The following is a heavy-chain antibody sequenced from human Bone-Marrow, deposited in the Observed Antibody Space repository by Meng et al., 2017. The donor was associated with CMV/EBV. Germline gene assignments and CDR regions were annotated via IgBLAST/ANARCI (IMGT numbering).Heavy chain of an antibody. CDR2: IYYSGST. J-gene: IGHJ6*01. Sequence: SETLSLTCTVSGGSISSYYWSWIRQPPGKGLEWIGYIYYSGSTNYNPSLKSRVTISVDTSKNQFSLKLSSVTAADTAVYYCARTIFGVVITSVYYYYGMDVWGQGNTVTVSS. V-gene: IGHV4-59*12. CDR1: GGSISSYY. CDR3: ARTIFGVVITSVYYYYGMDV. D-gene: IGHD3-3*01.